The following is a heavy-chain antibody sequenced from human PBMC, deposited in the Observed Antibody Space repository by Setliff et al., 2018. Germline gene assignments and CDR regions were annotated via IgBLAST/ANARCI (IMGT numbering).Heavy chain of an antibody. Sequence: SETLSLTWTVSGGSISSYYWSWIRQPPGKGLEWIGYMYYSGSTNYNPSFKSRVTISVDTSKNQFSLKLSSVTAADTAVYYCARAPPSSGWTPRGYYYYYMDVWGKGTTVTVSS. CDR2: MYYSGST. CDR1: GGSISSYY. V-gene: IGHV4-59*01. J-gene: IGHJ6*03. D-gene: IGHD6-19*01. CDR3: ARAPPSSGWTPRGYYYYYMDV.